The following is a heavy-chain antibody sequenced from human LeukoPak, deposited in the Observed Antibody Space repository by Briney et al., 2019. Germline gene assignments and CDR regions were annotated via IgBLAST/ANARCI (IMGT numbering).Heavy chain of an antibody. J-gene: IGHJ4*02. CDR3: AREAADSSVCDF. V-gene: IGHV1-2*02. CDR1: GYTFTAHY. CDR2: INPNTGGT. D-gene: IGHD2-8*01. Sequence: ASLKVSCKASGYTFTAHYIHWMRQAPGRGLEWVGWINPNTGGTEFAQNVQGRVTMTRDTSINTVYMELNRLTSDDTAVFYCAREAADSSVCDFWGQGSLVTVSS.